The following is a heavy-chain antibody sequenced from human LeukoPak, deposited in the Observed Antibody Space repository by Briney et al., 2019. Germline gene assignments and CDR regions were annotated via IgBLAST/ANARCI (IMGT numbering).Heavy chain of an antibody. D-gene: IGHD3-10*01. J-gene: IGHJ4*02. CDR2: IVVGSGNT. CDR3: AAGYGTGSYYGL. Sequence: ASVKVSCKASGFTFTSSAMQWVRQARGQPLEWIGWIVVGSGNTNYAQKFRERVTITRDMSTNTAYMELSSLRSEDTAIYYCAAGYGTGSYYGLWGQGTLVTVSS. CDR1: GFTFTSSA. V-gene: IGHV1-58*02.